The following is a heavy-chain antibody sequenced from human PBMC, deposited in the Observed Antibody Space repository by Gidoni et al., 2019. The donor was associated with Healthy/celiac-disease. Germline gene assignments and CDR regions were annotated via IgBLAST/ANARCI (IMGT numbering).Heavy chain of an antibody. CDR1: GFTFSSYG. V-gene: IGHV3-30*18. J-gene: IGHJ4*02. CDR3: AKDSELWFGELSGYFDY. Sequence: QVQLVDSVGGVVQPGRSLRLPCAASGFTFSSYGMHWVRQAPAKGLEWVAVISYDGSNKYYADSVKGRFTISRDNSKNTLYLQMNSLRAEDTAVYYCAKDSELWFGELSGYFDYWGQGTLVTVSS. CDR2: ISYDGSNK. D-gene: IGHD3-10*01.